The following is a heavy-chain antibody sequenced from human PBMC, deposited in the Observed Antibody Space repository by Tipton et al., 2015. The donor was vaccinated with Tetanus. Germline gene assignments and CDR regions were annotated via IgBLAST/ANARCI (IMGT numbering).Heavy chain of an antibody. Sequence: TLSLTCTVSGGSISSYYWSWIRQPPGKGLEWIGYIYYSGSTNYNPSLKSRVTISVDTSKNQFSLRLSSVTAADTAVYYCARDLGITIFGVVSPFFGMDVWGQGTTVTVPS. CDR2: IYYSGST. CDR1: GGSISSYY. V-gene: IGHV4-59*01. J-gene: IGHJ6*02. D-gene: IGHD3-3*01. CDR3: ARDLGITIFGVVSPFFGMDV.